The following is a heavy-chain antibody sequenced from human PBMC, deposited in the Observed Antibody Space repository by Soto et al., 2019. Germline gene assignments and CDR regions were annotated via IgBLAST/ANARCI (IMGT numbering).Heavy chain of an antibody. Sequence: EVQLLESGGGLVQPGGSLRLSCAASGFTFSSYAMSWVRQAPGKGLEWVSAISGSGGSTYYADSVKGRFTISRDNSKNTLYLQMNSLRAEDTAVYYCAKEPRSSDYATGAFDIWGQGTMVTVSS. J-gene: IGHJ3*02. V-gene: IGHV3-23*01. CDR3: AKEPRSSDYATGAFDI. CDR1: GFTFSSYA. D-gene: IGHD4-17*01. CDR2: ISGSGGST.